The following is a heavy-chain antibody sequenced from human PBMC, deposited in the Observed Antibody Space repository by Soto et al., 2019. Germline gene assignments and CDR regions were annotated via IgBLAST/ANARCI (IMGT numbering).Heavy chain of an antibody. CDR1: GGSFSGYY. J-gene: IGHJ5*02. V-gene: IGHV4-34*01. CDR2: INHSGST. Sequence: SETLSLTFAVYGGSFSGYYWSWIRQPPRKGLEPIGEINHSGSTNYNPSLKSRVTISVDTSKNQFSLKLSSVTAADTAVYYCASTMIVVQDWFDPWGQGTLVTVSS. D-gene: IGHD3-22*01. CDR3: ASTMIVVQDWFDP.